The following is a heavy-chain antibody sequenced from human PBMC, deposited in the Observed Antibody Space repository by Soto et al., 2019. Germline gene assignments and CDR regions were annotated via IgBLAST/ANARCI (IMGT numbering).Heavy chain of an antibody. Sequence: SETLSLTCTVSGGSISSSSYYWGWIRQPPGKGLEWIGYIYYSGSTNYNPSLKSRVTISVDTSKNQFSLKLSSVTAADTAVYYCARLNTDRYFDYWGQGTLVTVSS. V-gene: IGHV4-39*07. CDR1: GGSISSSSYY. CDR2: IYYSGST. CDR3: ARLNTDRYFDY. D-gene: IGHD2-15*01. J-gene: IGHJ4*02.